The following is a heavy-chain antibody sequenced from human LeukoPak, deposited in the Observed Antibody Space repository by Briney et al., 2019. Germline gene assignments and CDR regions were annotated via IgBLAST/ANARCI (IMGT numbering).Heavy chain of an antibody. V-gene: IGHV3-7*03. Sequence: PGGSLRLSCAASGFTFSTYWMTWVRQAPGKGLEWVANIKQDGSGKYYVDSVKGRFTVSRDNAKNSLYLQMNSLRAEDTAVYYCARGVSRAFDYWGQGTLVTVSS. CDR3: ARGVSRAFDY. CDR2: IKQDGSGK. J-gene: IGHJ4*02. CDR1: GFTFSTYW.